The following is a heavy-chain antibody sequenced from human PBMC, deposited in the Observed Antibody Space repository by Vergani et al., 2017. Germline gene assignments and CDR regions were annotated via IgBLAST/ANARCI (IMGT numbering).Heavy chain of an antibody. Sequence: EVQLVESGGGLVQPGGSLRLYCAASGFTFSSYEMNWVRQAPGKGLGWVSYISSSGSTIYYADSVKGLFTISRDNAKNSLYLQMNXLRAEDTAVYYCARDRLQIMRDVWGQGTTVTVSS. CDR1: GFTFSSYE. V-gene: IGHV3-48*03. J-gene: IGHJ6*02. CDR2: ISSSGSTI. D-gene: IGHD4-11*01. CDR3: ARDRLQIMRDV.